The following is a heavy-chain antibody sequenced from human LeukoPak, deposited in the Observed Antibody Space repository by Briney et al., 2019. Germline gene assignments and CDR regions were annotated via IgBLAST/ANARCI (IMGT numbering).Heavy chain of an antibody. CDR2: TYYRSKWYN. CDR3: ARSGSDDAFDI. V-gene: IGHV6-1*01. J-gene: IGHJ3*02. D-gene: IGHD2-15*01. CDR1: GDSVSSYSAA. Sequence: SQTLSLTCAISGDSVSSYSAAWSWIRQSPSKGLEWLGRTYYRSKWYNDYAVSVKSRITINPDTSKNQFSLQLTSVTPGDRAVYSCARSGSDDAFDIWGQGTMVTVSS.